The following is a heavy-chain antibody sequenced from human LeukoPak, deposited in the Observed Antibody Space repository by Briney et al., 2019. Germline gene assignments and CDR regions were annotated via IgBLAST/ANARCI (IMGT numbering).Heavy chain of an antibody. J-gene: IGHJ4*02. CDR1: GYTFTDYY. V-gene: IGHV1-69-2*01. CDR2: VDPEDGET. D-gene: IGHD6-19*01. CDR3: ATAASSGWYVYDY. Sequence: ASVKISCTVSGYTFTDYYMHWVQQAPGKGLEWMGLVDPEDGETIYAEKFQGRVTITADTSTDTAYMELSSLRSEDTAVYYCATAASSGWYVYDYWGQGTLVTVSS.